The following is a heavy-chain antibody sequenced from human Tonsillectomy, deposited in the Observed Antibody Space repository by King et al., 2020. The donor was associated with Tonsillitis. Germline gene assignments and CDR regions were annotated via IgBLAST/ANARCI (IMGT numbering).Heavy chain of an antibody. J-gene: IGHJ4*02. CDR3: TGERGRYYVWEHYVDY. CDR2: ISYDGSNK. D-gene: IGHD1-26*01. CDR1: GFTFSSYG. Sequence: VQLVESGGGVVQPGRSLRLSCAASGFTFSSYGMHWVRQAPGKGLEWVAVISYDGSNKYYADSVKGRFTISRDNSKNTLYLQMNSLRAEDTAVYYCTGERGRYYVWEHYVDYWGQGTLVTVSS. V-gene: IGHV3-30*03.